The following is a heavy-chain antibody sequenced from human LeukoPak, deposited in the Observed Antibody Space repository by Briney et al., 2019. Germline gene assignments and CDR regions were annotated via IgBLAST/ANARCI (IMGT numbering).Heavy chain of an antibody. CDR2: INPNSGGT. CDR1: GYTFTGYY. Sequence: ASVKVSCKASGYTFTGYYMHWVRQAPGQGLEWMGWINPNSGGTNYAQKFQGRVTMTRDTSISTAYMELSWLRSDDTAVYYCARDFVEYKWNYVHYWGQGTLVTVSS. J-gene: IGHJ4*02. V-gene: IGHV1-2*02. CDR3: ARDFVEYKWNYVHY. D-gene: IGHD1-7*01.